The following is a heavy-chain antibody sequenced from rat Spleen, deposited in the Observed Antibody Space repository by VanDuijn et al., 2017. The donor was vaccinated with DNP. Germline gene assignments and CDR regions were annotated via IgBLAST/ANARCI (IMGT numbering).Heavy chain of an antibody. CDR1: GSHLPTYQ. CDR2: IQSGGST. J-gene: IGHJ2*01. Sequence: QVQLRESGPGRVQPSQTLSLPSPSSGSHLPTYQLPWVGKPPGKGREWRGRIQSGGSTYYNSTLKSRLSISRDTSKSQVFLKMNSLQTEDIAIYYCARGNNGGYDYWGQGVMVTVSS. V-gene: IGHV2S1*01. CDR3: ARGNNGGYDY. D-gene: IGHD1-11*01.